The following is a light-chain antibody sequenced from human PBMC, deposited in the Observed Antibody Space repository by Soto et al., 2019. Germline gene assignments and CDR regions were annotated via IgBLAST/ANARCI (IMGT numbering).Light chain of an antibody. CDR2: GAS. J-gene: IGKJ1*01. Sequence: EIVLTQSPGTLSLSPGERATLSCRASQSVSSSYLAWYQQKPGQAPRLLIYGASSRATGIPDRVSGSGSGTDFTLTISSLEPEDFAVYYCQQYGSSPRTFGQGTKVDIK. V-gene: IGKV3-20*01. CDR1: QSVSSSY. CDR3: QQYGSSPRT.